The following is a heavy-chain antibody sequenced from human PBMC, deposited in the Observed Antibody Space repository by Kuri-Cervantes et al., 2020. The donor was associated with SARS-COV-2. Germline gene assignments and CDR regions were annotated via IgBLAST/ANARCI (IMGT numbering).Heavy chain of an antibody. V-gene: IGHV3-23*01. J-gene: IGHJ4*02. Sequence: ETLSLTCAASGFTFSSYAMSWVRQAPGKGLEWVSAISGSGGSTYYADSVKGRFTISRDNSKNTLYLQMNSLRAEDTAVYYCAKDWGYCSSTSCYIRGLWGQGTLVTVSS. CDR2: ISGSGGST. CDR1: GFTFSSYA. CDR3: AKDWGYCSSTSCYIRGL. D-gene: IGHD2-2*02.